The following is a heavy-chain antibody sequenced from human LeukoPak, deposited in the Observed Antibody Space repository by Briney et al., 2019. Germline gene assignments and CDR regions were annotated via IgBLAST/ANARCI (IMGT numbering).Heavy chain of an antibody. D-gene: IGHD3-10*01. V-gene: IGHV3-48*03. CDR1: GFTFSSYE. CDR3: ARGIGSGSYPYYYYYMDV. J-gene: IGHJ6*03. Sequence: PGGSLRLSRAASGFTFSSYEMNWVRQAPGKGLEWVSYISTSGSTKYYADSVKGRLTISRDNAKNSLYLQMNSLRAEDTAVYYCARGIGSGSYPYYYYYMDVWGKGTTVTVSS. CDR2: ISTSGSTK.